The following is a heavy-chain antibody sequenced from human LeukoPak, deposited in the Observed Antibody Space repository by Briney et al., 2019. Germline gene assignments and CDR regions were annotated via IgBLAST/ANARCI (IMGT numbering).Heavy chain of an antibody. CDR1: GFTFASYA. D-gene: IGHD3-10*01. Sequence: PGGSLRLSCAGSGFTFASYAVHWVRQAPGKRLEWGAFISSDGTTEHYRDSVKGRFTLSRDNSKTTVSLQMNSLGTEDTAVYYCARGRDSGSFIIDYWGQGTLVTVSS. J-gene: IGHJ4*02. CDR2: ISSDGTTE. CDR3: ARGRDSGSFIIDY. V-gene: IGHV3-30-3*01.